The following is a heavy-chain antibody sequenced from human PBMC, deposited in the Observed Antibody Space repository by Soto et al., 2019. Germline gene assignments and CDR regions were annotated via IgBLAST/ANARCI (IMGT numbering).Heavy chain of an antibody. CDR2: ISAYNGNT. V-gene: IGHV1-18*01. Sequence: GASVKVSCKASGYTFTSYGISWVRQAPGQGLERMRWISAYNGNTNYAQKLKGRVTMTTDTSTSTAYMELRSLRSDDTAVYYCARAWGTTVTTSPSYYYYGMDVWGQGTTVTVSS. CDR3: ARAWGTTVTTSPSYYYYGMDV. J-gene: IGHJ6*02. D-gene: IGHD4-4*01. CDR1: GYTFTSYG.